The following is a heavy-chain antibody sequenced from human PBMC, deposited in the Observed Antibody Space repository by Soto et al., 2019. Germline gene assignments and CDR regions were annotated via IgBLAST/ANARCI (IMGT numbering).Heavy chain of an antibody. J-gene: IGHJ6*02. CDR2: IIPIFGTA. V-gene: IGHV1-69*13. CDR3: ARGEERATLYYGMDV. CDR1: GVTFCSYS. D-gene: IGHD1-26*01. Sequence: SVKVSGKASGVTFCSYSIIWVRQAPGQGLERLGGIIPIFGTAPYAQRFQGRVTITADESTSTAYMELSSLRSEDTAVYYCARGEERATLYYGMDVWGQGTTVTVSS.